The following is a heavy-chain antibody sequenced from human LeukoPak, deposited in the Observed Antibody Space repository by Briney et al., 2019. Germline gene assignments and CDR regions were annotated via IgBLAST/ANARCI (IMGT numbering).Heavy chain of an antibody. CDR1: GFTFSGFW. Sequence: PGGSLRLSCAASGFTFSGFWMSWVRQAPTKGLEWVANIKYDGSDNRYVDSVKGRFTVSRDNANNSLYLQMNSLRAEDTAVYYCLRGGGSFYSWGQGTLVTVSS. J-gene: IGHJ4*02. V-gene: IGHV3-7*04. CDR2: IKYDGSDN. D-gene: IGHD3-16*01. CDR3: LRGGGSFYS.